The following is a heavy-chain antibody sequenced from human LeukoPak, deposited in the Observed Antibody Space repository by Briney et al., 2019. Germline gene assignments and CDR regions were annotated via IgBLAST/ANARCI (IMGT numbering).Heavy chain of an antibody. CDR2: IWYDGSNK. J-gene: IGHJ4*02. Sequence: PAGSLRLSCAASGFTFSSYGMHWVRQAPGKGLEWVANIWYDGSNKYYADSVKGRFTISRDNSKNTLYLQMNSLRAEDTAVYYCARGVMYYDSSGYLFDYWGQGILVTVSS. CDR3: ARGVMYYDSSGYLFDY. V-gene: IGHV3-33*01. CDR1: GFTFSSYG. D-gene: IGHD3-22*01.